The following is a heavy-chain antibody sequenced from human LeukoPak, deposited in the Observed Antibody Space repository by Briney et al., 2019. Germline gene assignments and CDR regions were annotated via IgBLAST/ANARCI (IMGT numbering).Heavy chain of an antibody. CDR1: GGAISSNGYY. J-gene: IGHJ5*02. D-gene: IGHD5-24*01. CDR3: ARAPVWGDGYNYGPGFFDP. CDR2: FYYTGST. Sequence: PSETLSLTCTVSGGAISSNGYYWGWIRQPPGKGLEWIGSFYYTGSTFYSPSLKSRVTISVDTSKNQFSLKLSSVTAADTAVYYCARAPVWGDGYNYGPGFFDPWGQGTLVTVSS. V-gene: IGHV4-39*01.